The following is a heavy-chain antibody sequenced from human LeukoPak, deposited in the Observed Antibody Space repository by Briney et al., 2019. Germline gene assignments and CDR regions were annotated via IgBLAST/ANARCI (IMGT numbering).Heavy chain of an antibody. J-gene: IGHJ4*02. Sequence: GRSLRLSCAASGFTFSSYGMHWVRKAPGKGLEWVAVIWYDGSNKYYADSVKGRFTISRDNSKNTLYLQMNSLRAEDTAVYYCARDWGSSWFFDYWGQGTLVTVSS. D-gene: IGHD6-13*01. CDR3: ARDWGSSWFFDY. CDR1: GFTFSSYG. V-gene: IGHV3-33*01. CDR2: IWYDGSNK.